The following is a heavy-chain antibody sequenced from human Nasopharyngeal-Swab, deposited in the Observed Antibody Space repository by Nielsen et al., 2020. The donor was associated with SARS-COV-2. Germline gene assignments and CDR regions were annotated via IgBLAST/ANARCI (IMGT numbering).Heavy chain of an antibody. Sequence: GGSLRLSCAASGFTFSSYWMHWVRQAPGKGLVWVSRINSDGSSTSYADSVKGRFTISRDNAKNTLYLQMNSRRAEDTAVYYCARDFAYGSGSGWFDPWGQGTLVTVSS. D-gene: IGHD3-10*01. CDR1: GFTFSSYW. CDR3: ARDFAYGSGSGWFDP. CDR2: INSDGSST. V-gene: IGHV3-74*01. J-gene: IGHJ5*02.